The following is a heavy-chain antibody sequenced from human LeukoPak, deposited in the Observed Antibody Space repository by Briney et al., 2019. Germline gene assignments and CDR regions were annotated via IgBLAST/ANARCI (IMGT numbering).Heavy chain of an antibody. CDR3: AKFGVGGDTYYYYGMDV. J-gene: IGHJ6*02. Sequence: AGGSLRLSCAVPGFTFSSYAMSWVRQAPGRGLEWVSAISGSGGSTYYADSVKGRFTISRDNSKNTLYLQMNSLRAEDTAVYYCAKFGVGGDTYYYYGMDVWGQGTTVTVSS. CDR2: ISGSGGST. CDR1: GFTFSSYA. V-gene: IGHV3-23*01. D-gene: IGHD3-3*01.